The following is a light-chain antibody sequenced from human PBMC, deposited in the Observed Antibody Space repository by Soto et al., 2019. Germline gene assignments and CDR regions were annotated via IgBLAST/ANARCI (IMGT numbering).Light chain of an antibody. CDR3: QQYTAFPYT. CDR1: QSVSNW. J-gene: IGKJ2*01. V-gene: IGKV1-5*01. Sequence: DIQMPQSPSTLSASVGDRVTITCRASQSVSNWLAWYQQRPGKAPNLLIYDASRLQSGVPPRFSGSGSGTEFTLTISGLRPDDFATYYCQQYTAFPYTFGQGTKVDIK. CDR2: DAS.